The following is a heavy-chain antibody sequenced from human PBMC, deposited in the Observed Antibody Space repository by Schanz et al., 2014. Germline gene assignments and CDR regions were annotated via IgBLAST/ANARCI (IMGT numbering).Heavy chain of an antibody. J-gene: IGHJ4*02. CDR1: RYTFNTYG. CDR3: ARGRGFYDY. Sequence: GPEVKEPGASVKVSCEASRYTFNTYGLNWVRQAPGQGLEWMGWISAYTNNTNYAQKVQGRVTMTTDTSTGTAYMELSSLTSEDTAVHYCARGRGFYDYWGQGTLVTVSS. D-gene: IGHD3-10*01. CDR2: ISAYTNNT. V-gene: IGHV1-18*01.